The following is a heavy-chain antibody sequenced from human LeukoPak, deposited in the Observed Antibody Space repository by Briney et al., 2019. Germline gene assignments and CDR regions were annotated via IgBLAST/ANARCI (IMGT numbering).Heavy chain of an antibody. CDR2: ISAYNGNT. CDR1: GYTFTSYG. J-gene: IGHJ6*04. CDR3: ARDQRCSGGSCYPGNYYYYYGMDV. Sequence: ASVKVSCKASGYTFTSYGISWVRQAPGQGLEWMGWISAYNGNTNYAQKLQGRVTMTTDTSTSTAYMELRSLRSDDTAVYYCARDQRCSGGSCYPGNYYYYYGMDVWGKGTTVTVSS. D-gene: IGHD2-15*01. V-gene: IGHV1-18*01.